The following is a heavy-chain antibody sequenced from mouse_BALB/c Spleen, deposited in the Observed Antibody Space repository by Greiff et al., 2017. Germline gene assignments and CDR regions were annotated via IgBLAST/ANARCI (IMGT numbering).Heavy chain of an antibody. Sequence: DVKLVESGGGLVQPGGSLRLSCATSGFTFTDYYMSWVRQPPGKALEWLGFIRNKANGYTTEYSASVKGRFTISRDNSQSILYLQMNTLRAEDSATYYCARGITTSYYYAMDYWGQGTSVTVSS. V-gene: IGHV7-3*02. CDR2: IRNKANGYTT. CDR3: ARGITTSYYYAMDY. D-gene: IGHD1-2*01. CDR1: GFTFTDYY. J-gene: IGHJ4*01.